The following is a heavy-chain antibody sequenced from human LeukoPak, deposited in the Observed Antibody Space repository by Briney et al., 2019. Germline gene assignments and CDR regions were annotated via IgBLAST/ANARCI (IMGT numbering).Heavy chain of an antibody. CDR2: ISTTSTYI. D-gene: IGHD2-2*01. J-gene: IGHJ4*02. CDR1: GFTFSDYY. Sequence: TPGGSLRLSCAASGFTFSDYYMTWIRQAPGKGLEWVSFISTTSTYIYYADSVKGRFTVSRDNSKNLLYLQMDSLRVEDTAVYYCARAGTCSSTSCDGGIEYWGQGTLVTVSS. V-gene: IGHV3-11*06. CDR3: ARAGTCSSTSCDGGIEY.